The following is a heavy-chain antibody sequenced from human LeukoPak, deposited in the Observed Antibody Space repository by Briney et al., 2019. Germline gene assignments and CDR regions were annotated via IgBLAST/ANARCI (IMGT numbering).Heavy chain of an antibody. CDR2: IYGSSGRT. J-gene: IGHJ4*02. Sequence: GGSLRLSCAASGFNFSAYAMIWLRQARGRGLEWFSSIYGSSGRTYYVDSVRGRFTISRDNSQNTLYLQMNKLRVEDTALYYCAKDQGSYSSSWFSDRWGQGTLVTVSS. D-gene: IGHD6-13*01. CDR3: AKDQGSYSSSWFSDR. V-gene: IGHV3-23*01. CDR1: GFNFSAYA.